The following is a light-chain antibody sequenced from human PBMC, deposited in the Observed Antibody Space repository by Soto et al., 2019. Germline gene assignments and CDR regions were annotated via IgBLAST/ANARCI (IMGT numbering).Light chain of an antibody. CDR1: QSLANSF. CDR2: DTS. Sequence: VLTQSPGTLSLSPGERATLSCRASQSLANSFIAWYQQKPGQAPRLLIYDTSNRASGIPDRFSGSGSGTDFTLTISRLETEDFAVFYCQQYGTSEIIFGQGTRLEIK. V-gene: IGKV3-20*01. CDR3: QQYGTSEII. J-gene: IGKJ5*01.